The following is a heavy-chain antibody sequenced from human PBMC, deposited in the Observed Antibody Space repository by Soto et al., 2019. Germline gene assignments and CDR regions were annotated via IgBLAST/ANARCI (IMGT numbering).Heavy chain of an antibody. CDR3: ARDRVANSGFDGHGEY. D-gene: IGHD5-12*01. CDR1: GFTFSRYG. V-gene: IGHV3-33*01. J-gene: IGHJ4*02. CDR2: VWFDGKNK. Sequence: PGGSLRLSCAASGFTFSRYGMHWVRQAPGKGLEWVAVVWFDGKNKYYADSVKGRFTISRDNSDNTLYLQMNSLRAEDTALYYCARDRVANSGFDGHGEYWGQGIVVTVSS.